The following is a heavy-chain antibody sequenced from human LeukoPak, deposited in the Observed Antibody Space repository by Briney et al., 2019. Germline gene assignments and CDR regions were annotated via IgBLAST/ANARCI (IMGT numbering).Heavy chain of an antibody. Sequence: GGSLRLSCAASGFTLRTSDMHWVRQAPGKGLEWVSAIGTVGDTYYPDSVRGRFTISRDDAKASLYLQMDNLRAGDTAIYYCTREGRSSNWADWYFDLWGRGTLVTVSS. CDR3: TREGRSSNWADWYFDL. D-gene: IGHD6-13*01. CDR2: IGTVGDT. CDR1: GFTLRTSD. V-gene: IGHV3-13*01. J-gene: IGHJ2*01.